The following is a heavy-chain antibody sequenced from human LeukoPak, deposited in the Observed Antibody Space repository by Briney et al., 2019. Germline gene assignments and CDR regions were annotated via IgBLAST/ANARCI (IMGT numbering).Heavy chain of an antibody. Sequence: ASVKVSCKASGYTFTGYYMHWVRQAPGQGLEWMGWINPNSGGTNYAQKFQGRVTMTRDMSISTAYMELSRLRSDDTAVYYCARGGYCSGGSCAYAFDIWGQGTMVTVSS. CDR3: ARGGYCSGGSCAYAFDI. CDR2: INPNSGGT. D-gene: IGHD2-15*01. J-gene: IGHJ3*02. V-gene: IGHV1-2*02. CDR1: GYTFTGYY.